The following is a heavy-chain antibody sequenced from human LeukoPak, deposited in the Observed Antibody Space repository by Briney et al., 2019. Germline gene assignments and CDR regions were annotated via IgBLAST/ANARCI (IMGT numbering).Heavy chain of an antibody. CDR1: GGSISSGDYY. CDR2: MYYSGST. V-gene: IGHV4-30-4*01. Sequence: SSETLSLTCTVSGGSISSGDYYWSWIRQPPGKGLEWIGYMYYSGSTHYNPSLNTRIPISLDTSNNQFSLKMNSVTAADTAVYYCARPYYYDSRIDSWGQGTLVTVSS. CDR3: ARPYYYDSRIDS. D-gene: IGHD3-22*01. J-gene: IGHJ5*01.